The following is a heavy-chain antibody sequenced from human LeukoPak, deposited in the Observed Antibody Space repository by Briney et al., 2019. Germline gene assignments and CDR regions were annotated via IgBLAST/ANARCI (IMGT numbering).Heavy chain of an antibody. Sequence: SETLSLTCTVSGYSISSGSYWGWIRQPPGQGLEWIGSTHHSGTTYYNPSLKSRVTISIDTSKNQFSLMLSSVTAADTAVYYCASRSGWYFYYFDYWGQGTLVTVSS. D-gene: IGHD6-19*01. CDR1: GYSISSGSY. V-gene: IGHV4-38-2*02. CDR3: ASRSGWYFYYFDY. J-gene: IGHJ4*02. CDR2: THHSGTT.